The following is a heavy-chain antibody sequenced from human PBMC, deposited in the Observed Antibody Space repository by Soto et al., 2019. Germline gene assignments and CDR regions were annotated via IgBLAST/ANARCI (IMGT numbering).Heavy chain of an antibody. V-gene: IGHV3-74*01. J-gene: IGHJ3*01. Sequence: EVQLLESGGGLVQXGESLRLSCAASGFTFSYYWMHWVRQAPGMGLVWVSRIHSDGSSTTYADSVKGRFTISRDNARNTLYLQMNSLRAEDTAVYYCARGDRGAFDLWGQGTVVTVSS. CDR2: IHSDGSST. CDR1: GFTFSYYW. D-gene: IGHD1-26*01. CDR3: ARGDRGAFDL.